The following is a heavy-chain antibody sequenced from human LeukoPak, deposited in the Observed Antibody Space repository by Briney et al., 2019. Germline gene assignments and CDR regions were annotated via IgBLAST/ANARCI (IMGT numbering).Heavy chain of an antibody. D-gene: IGHD3-10*01. Sequence: SETLSLTCAVYGGSFSGYYWSWIRQPPGKGLEGIGEINHSGSTNYNPFFKGRVTISVATSKHQFSLKLSSVPAAATAVYYCARSLTGYYLDYWGQGTLVTVSS. CDR3: ARSLTGYYLDY. CDR1: GGSFSGYY. V-gene: IGHV4-34*01. CDR2: INHSGST. J-gene: IGHJ4*02.